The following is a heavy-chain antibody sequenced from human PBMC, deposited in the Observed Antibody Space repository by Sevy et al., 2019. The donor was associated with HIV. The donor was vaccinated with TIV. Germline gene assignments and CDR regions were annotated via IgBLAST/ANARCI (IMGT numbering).Heavy chain of an antibody. D-gene: IGHD6-13*01. CDR3: VRAIAADGSF. Sequence: GGSLRLSCAASGFSLNSYWMSWVRQAPGKGLEWVANIKQDGSVKYYVYSVKGRFTISRDNASNLLYLQMNSLRAEDTALYYCVRAIAADGSFWGQGTLVTVSS. CDR2: IKQDGSVK. V-gene: IGHV3-7*01. J-gene: IGHJ4*02. CDR1: GFSLNSYW.